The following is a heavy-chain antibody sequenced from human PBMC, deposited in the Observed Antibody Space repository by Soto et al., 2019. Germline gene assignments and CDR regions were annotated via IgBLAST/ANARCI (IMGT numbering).Heavy chain of an antibody. CDR1: GGSINDFD. CDR3: ARVGGVAARTFDS. V-gene: IGHV4-59*01. D-gene: IGHD6-6*01. J-gene: IGHJ4*02. Sequence: ADTLSLTCTVSGGSINDFDWSLIRQAPGKGLEWIGDSCDSGSGDYNPSRKGRVTISVDTSKNHFSLKMRYVTAADTAVYYCARVGGVAARTFDSWGQRTLVTVSS. CDR2: SCDSGSG.